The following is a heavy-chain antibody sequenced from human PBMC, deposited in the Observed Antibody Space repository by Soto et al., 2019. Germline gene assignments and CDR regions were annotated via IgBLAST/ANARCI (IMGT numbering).Heavy chain of an antibody. V-gene: IGHV3-11*01. CDR1: GFSFSDYY. Sequence: GGSLRLSCAASGFSFSDYYMSWIRQAPGKGLEWVSYIGSRGGTIYYADSVKGRFAISRDNANNSLYLQMDSLRVEDTAVYYCARDSGAIAVTPFQDLWGQGTLVTVSS. CDR2: IGSRGGTI. J-gene: IGHJ5*02. CDR3: ARDSGAIAVTPFQDL. D-gene: IGHD2-15*01.